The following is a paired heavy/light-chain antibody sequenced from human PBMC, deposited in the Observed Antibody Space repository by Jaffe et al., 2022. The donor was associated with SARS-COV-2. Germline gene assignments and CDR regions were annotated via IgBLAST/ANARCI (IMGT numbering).Heavy chain of an antibody. CDR1: GFTFSDYY. V-gene: IGHV3-11*01. D-gene: IGHD6-13*01. CDR3: ARGTSSSWYNYFDY. J-gene: IGHJ4*02. CDR2: ISTSGSTI. Sequence: QVQLVESGGGLVKPGGSLRLSCAASGFTFSDYYMNWIRQAPGKGLEWVSYISTSGSTIYYADSVKGRFTISRDNAKNSLYLQMNSLRAEDTAVYYCARGTSSSWYNYFDYWGQGTLVTVSS.
Light chain of an antibody. CDR2: GNS. CDR1: SSNIGAGYD. CDR3: QSYDSSLSGAWV. V-gene: IGLV1-40*01. Sequence: QSVLTQPPSVSGAPGQRVTISCSGSSSNIGAGYDVHWYQQLPGTAPKLLIYGNSNRPSGVPDRFSGSKSGTSASLAISGLQAEDEADYYCQSYDSSLSGAWVFGGGTKLTVL. J-gene: IGLJ3*02.